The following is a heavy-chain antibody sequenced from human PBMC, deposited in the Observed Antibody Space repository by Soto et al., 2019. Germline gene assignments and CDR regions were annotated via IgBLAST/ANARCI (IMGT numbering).Heavy chain of an antibody. CDR1: GYTFTSYY. V-gene: IGHV1-46*03. CDR3: ARAQAWGIHDY. CDR2: INPSGGST. Sequence: QVQLVQSGAEVKKPGASVKISCKASGYTFTSYYIHWVRQAPGQGLEWMGTINPSGGSTTYPQRFQGGVTMTRDTSTNTVYMELSSLRSEDTAVYHCARAQAWGIHDYWGQGTLVTVSS. D-gene: IGHD7-27*01. J-gene: IGHJ4*02.